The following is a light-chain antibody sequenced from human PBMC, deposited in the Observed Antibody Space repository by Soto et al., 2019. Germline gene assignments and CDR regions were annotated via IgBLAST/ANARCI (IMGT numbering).Light chain of an antibody. CDR2: KVS. CDR1: QSLVHSDGNTY. V-gene: IGKV2-24*01. Sequence: DIVMTQTPLSSPVTLGQPASISCRSSQSLVHSDGNTYLSWLQQRPGQPPRLLIYKVSSRFSGVPDRFSGSGAGTGFTLKISRVEAEDVGLYYCMQATQFPITFGQGTRLEI. CDR3: MQATQFPIT. J-gene: IGKJ5*01.